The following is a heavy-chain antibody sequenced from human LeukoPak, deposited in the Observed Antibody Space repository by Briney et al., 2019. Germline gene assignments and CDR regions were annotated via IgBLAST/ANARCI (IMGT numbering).Heavy chain of an antibody. J-gene: IGHJ5*02. CDR1: GFTFSSYS. V-gene: IGHV3-21*01. D-gene: IGHD6-19*01. Sequence: GGSLRLSCAASGFTFSSYSMNWVRQAPGKGLEWVSSISSSSSYIYYADSVKGRFTISRDNAKNSLYLQMNSLRAEDTAVYYCARTAWLSISRWFDPWGQGTLVTVSS. CDR3: ARTAWLSISRWFDP. CDR2: ISSSSSYI.